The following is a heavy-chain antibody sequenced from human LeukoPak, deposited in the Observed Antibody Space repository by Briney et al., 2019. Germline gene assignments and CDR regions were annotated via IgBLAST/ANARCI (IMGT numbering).Heavy chain of an antibody. J-gene: IGHJ4*02. V-gene: IGHV4-61*02. CDR2: IYTSGST. Sequence: SETLSLTCTVSGGSISSGSYYWSWIRQPAGKGLEWIGRIYTSGSTNYNPSLKSRVTMSVDTSKNQFSLKLSSVTAADTAVYYCARGPEYQLDYWGQGTLVTVSS. CDR1: GGSISSGSYY. CDR3: ARGPEYQLDY. D-gene: IGHD2-2*01.